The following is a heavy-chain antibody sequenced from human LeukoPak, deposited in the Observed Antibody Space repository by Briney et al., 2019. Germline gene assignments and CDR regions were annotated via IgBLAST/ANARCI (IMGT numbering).Heavy chain of an antibody. J-gene: IGHJ6*02. D-gene: IGHD3-16*01. Sequence: GGSLRLSCAGSGFTLSSYDMTWVRQAPGKGLEWVASINHNGNVNYYVDSVKGRFTISRDNAKNSLYLQMSNLRAEDTAVYFCARGGGLDVWGQGATVTVSS. CDR2: INHNGNVN. CDR3: ARGGGLDV. V-gene: IGHV3-7*03. CDR1: GFTLSSYD.